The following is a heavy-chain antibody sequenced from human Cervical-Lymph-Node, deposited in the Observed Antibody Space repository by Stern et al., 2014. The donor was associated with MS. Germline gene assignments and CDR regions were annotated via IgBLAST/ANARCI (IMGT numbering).Heavy chain of an antibody. CDR3: ARSIAGYGDFCHSAFDI. D-gene: IGHD4-17*01. CDR2: ITPGNGNT. Sequence: VQLVESGAEVKKPGASVRVSCQASGYSFTTHAIHWVRQAPGQRLEWMGWITPGNGNTSYSQKFQGRVSVVRDTSASTAYVELSSLTFEDTAVYYCARSIAGYGDFCHSAFDIWGQGTMVTVSS. CDR1: GYSFTTHA. J-gene: IGHJ3*02. V-gene: IGHV1-3*01.